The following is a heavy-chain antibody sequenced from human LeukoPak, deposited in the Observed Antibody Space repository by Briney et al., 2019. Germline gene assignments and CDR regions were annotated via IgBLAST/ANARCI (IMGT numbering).Heavy chain of an antibody. V-gene: IGHV4-34*01. D-gene: IGHD3-22*01. CDR3: ARSSGYYRLVTDY. CDR1: GGSFSGYY. CDR2: INHSGST. J-gene: IGHJ4*02. Sequence: SETLSLTCAVYGGSFSGYYWSWIRQPPGKGLEWIGEINHSGSTNYNPSLKSRVTISVDTSKNQFSLKLSSVTAADTTVYYCARSSGYYRLVTDYWGQGTLVTVSS.